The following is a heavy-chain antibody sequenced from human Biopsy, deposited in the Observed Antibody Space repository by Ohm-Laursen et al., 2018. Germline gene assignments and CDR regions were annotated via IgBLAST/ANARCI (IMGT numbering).Heavy chain of an antibody. D-gene: IGHD3-22*01. CDR3: ARDYYDTSGYNWFDP. CDR2: VMPFFGTA. V-gene: IGHV1-69*06. J-gene: IGHJ5*02. Sequence: SSVKASCNASGGTFSSDIFAWVRQAPGQRPEWMGDVMPFFGTAQYAPKLQGRVSMTADKTTYTAYMELTSLTSEDTAVYFCARDYYDTSGYNWFDPWGQGTLVTVSS. CDR1: GGTFSSDI.